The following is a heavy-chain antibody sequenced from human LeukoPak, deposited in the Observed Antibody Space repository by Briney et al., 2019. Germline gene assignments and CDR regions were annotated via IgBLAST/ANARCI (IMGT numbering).Heavy chain of an antibody. CDR2: ISGRGEAI. Sequence: GGSLRLSCAASGFTFSNHNMDWVRQAPGKGLEWISYISGRGEAIFYADSVKGRFTISRDNAKNSLYLQMNSLRAEDTAVYYCARDSQQWLVRAGGFDYWGQGTLVTVSS. J-gene: IGHJ4*02. V-gene: IGHV3-48*01. D-gene: IGHD6-19*01. CDR1: GFTFSNHN. CDR3: ARDSQQWLVRAGGFDY.